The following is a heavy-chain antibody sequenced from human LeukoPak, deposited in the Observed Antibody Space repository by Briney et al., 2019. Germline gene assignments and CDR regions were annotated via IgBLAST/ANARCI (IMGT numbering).Heavy chain of an antibody. CDR3: ARDPQWGDYYDSSGYQFDY. CDR2: INPNGGGT. V-gene: IGHV1-2*02. D-gene: IGHD3-22*01. CDR1: GYTFTGYY. J-gene: IGHJ4*02. Sequence: GASVKVSCKASGYTFTGYYMHWVRQAPGQGLEWMGWINPNGGGTNYAQKFQGRVTMTRDTSISTAYMELSRLRSDDTAVYYCARDPQWGDYYDSSGYQFDYWGQGTLVTVSS.